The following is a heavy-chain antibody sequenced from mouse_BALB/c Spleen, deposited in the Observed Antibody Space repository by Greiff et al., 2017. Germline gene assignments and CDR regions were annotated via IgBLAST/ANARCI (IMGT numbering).Heavy chain of an antibody. V-gene: IGHV5-6-3*01. J-gene: IGHJ4*01. CDR3: ARGGDGLLGSYAMDY. CDR1: GFTFSSYG. D-gene: IGHD2-3*01. Sequence: DVQLVESGGGLVQPGGSLKLSCAASGFTFSSYGMSWVRQTPDKRLELVATINSNGGSTYYPDSVKGRFTISRDNAKNTLYLQMSSLKSEDTAMYYCARGGDGLLGSYAMDYWGQGTSVTVSS. CDR2: INSNGGST.